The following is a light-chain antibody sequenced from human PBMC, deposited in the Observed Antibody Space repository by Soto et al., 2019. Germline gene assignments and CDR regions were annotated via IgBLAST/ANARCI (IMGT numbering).Light chain of an antibody. CDR3: QQRNDWPRNS. CDR1: QSIANY. V-gene: IGKV3-11*01. CDR2: GAS. Sequence: VLTMSLDTLSLTPRERPTLYCRPSQSIANYVAWYHQRPGQAPRLVIYGASNRATDIPARFSGSGSGTDFTLTISSVEAEDFGVYYCQQRNDWPRNSFGQGTRLEIK. J-gene: IGKJ5*01.